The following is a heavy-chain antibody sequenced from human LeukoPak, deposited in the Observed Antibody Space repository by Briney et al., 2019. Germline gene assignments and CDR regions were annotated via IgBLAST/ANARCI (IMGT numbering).Heavy chain of an antibody. V-gene: IGHV3-21*04. Sequence: KSGGSLRLSCAASRFTFSSYSMNWVRQAPGRGLEWVSSISSTSTYIYYADSVKGRFTISRDNAKNSLYLQMNSLRAEDTAVYYCARSQRGGPFDYWGQGTLVTVSS. D-gene: IGHD3-16*01. CDR1: RFTFSSYS. J-gene: IGHJ4*02. CDR3: ARSQRGGPFDY. CDR2: ISSTSTYI.